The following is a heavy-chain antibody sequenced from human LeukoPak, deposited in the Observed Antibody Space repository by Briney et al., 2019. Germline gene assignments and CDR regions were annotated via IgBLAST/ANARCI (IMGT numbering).Heavy chain of an antibody. CDR1: GFTFDDYA. Sequence: GGSLRLSCAASGFTFDDYAMHWVRQAPGKGLERVSGISWNSGSIGYADSVKGRFTISRDNAKNSLYLQMNSLRAEDTALYYCAKDLIAIQLWFNGMDVWGQGTTVTVSS. CDR2: ISWNSGSI. J-gene: IGHJ6*02. D-gene: IGHD5-18*01. CDR3: AKDLIAIQLWFNGMDV. V-gene: IGHV3-9*01.